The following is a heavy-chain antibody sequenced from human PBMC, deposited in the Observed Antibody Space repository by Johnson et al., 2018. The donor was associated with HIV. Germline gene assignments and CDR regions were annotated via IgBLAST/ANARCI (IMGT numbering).Heavy chain of an antibody. D-gene: IGHD6-13*01. CDR1: AFTVSSNY. V-gene: IGHV3-53*01. CDR2: IYHGGST. Sequence: VQLVESGGGFIQPGGSLRLSCAASAFTVSSNYMSWVRQAPGKGLEWVSIIYHGGSTYYTDAVKGRFTISRDNSDNTLFLQMNSLRADDTAMYYCALSTSWSIAFDIWGQGTMVTVSS. CDR3: ALSTSWSIAFDI. J-gene: IGHJ3*02.